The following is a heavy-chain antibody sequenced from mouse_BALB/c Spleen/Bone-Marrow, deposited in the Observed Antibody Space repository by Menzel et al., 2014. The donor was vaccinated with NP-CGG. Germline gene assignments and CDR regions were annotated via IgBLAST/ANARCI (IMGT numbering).Heavy chain of an antibody. V-gene: IGHV1-5*01. CDR3: TTLARNYFDY. CDR2: IYPGKSDT. Sequence: DVQLQESGTVLARPGASVKMFCKASGYTFTSYWMHWVKQRPGQGLEWIGTIYPGKSDTTYNQKFKGKAKLTAVTSTSTAYMELSSLTNEDSAVYYCTTLARNYFDYWGQGTTLTVSS. J-gene: IGHJ2*01. D-gene: IGHD3-1*01. CDR1: GYTFTSYW.